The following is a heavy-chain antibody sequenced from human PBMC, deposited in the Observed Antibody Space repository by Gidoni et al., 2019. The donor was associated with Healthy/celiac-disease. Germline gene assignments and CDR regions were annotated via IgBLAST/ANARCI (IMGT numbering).Heavy chain of an antibody. V-gene: IGHV3-64D*09. Sequence: EVQLVESGGGLVRPGGSLRLPCSGSGFTFSSYAMHWVRQAPGKGLEYVSGISSNGGRTYYADSVEGRFTISRDNSKNTLYLQISSLRAEDTAMYYCVKDHVEFDYWGQGTLVTVSS. CDR3: VKDHVEFDY. CDR2: ISSNGGRT. CDR1: GFTFSSYA. D-gene: IGHD3-3*01. J-gene: IGHJ4*02.